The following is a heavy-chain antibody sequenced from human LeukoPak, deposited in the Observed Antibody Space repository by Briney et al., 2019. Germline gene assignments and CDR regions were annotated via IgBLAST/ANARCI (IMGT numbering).Heavy chain of an antibody. Sequence: GGTLRLSCAASGFTFSTYGMSWVRQAPGKGLEWVSAISGSGGSTYYADSVKGRFTVSRDNSKNTLYLQMNSLRAEDTAVYYCATRSADYWGQGTLVTVSS. CDR1: GFTFSTYG. J-gene: IGHJ4*02. CDR3: ATRSADY. CDR2: ISGSGGST. V-gene: IGHV3-23*01. D-gene: IGHD2-15*01.